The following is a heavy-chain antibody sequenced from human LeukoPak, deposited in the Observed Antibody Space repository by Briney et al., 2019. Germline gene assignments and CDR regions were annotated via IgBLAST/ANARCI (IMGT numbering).Heavy chain of an antibody. Sequence: GRSLRLSCAASGFTFSSYAMHWVRQAPGKGLEWVAVISYDGSNKYYADSVKGRFTISRDNSKNTLCLQMNSLRAEDTAVYYCARTGGSGAFDIWGQGTMVTVSS. CDR1: GFTFSSYA. V-gene: IGHV3-30-3*01. J-gene: IGHJ3*02. CDR2: ISYDGSNK. CDR3: ARTGGSGAFDI. D-gene: IGHD1-1*01.